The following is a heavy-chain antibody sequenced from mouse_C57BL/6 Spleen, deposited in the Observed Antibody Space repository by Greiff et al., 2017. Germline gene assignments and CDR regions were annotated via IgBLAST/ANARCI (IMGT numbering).Heavy chain of an antibody. CDR1: GYTFTDYN. CDR2: INPNNGGT. V-gene: IGHV1-22*01. Sequence: EVQLQQSGPELVKPGASVKMSCKASGYTFTDYNMHWVKQSHGKSLEWIGYINPNNGGTSYNQKFKGKATLTVNKSSSTAYMELRSLTSEDSAVYYCARSNYGSSDYFDYWGQGTTLTVSS. J-gene: IGHJ2*01. D-gene: IGHD1-1*01. CDR3: ARSNYGSSDYFDY.